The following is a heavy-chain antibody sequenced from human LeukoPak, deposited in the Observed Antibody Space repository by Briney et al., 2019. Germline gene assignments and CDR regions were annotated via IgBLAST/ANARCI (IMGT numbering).Heavy chain of an antibody. CDR3: ARDDYYDSSGYYYETDH. V-gene: IGHV3-21*01. CDR1: GFTFSSYS. CDR2: ISSSSSYI. D-gene: IGHD3-22*01. Sequence: GGSLRLSCAASGFTFSSYSMNWVRQAPGKGLEWVSSISSSSSYIYYADSVKGRFTISRDNAKNSLYLQMNSLSAEDTAVYYCARDDYYDSSGYYYETDHWGQGTLVTVSS. J-gene: IGHJ4*02.